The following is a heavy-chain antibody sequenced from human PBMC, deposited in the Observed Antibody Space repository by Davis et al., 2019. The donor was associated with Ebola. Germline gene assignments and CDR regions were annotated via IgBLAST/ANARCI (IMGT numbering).Heavy chain of an antibody. CDR3: ARDGYNYIALDI. CDR2: ISGTGGST. V-gene: IGHV3-23*01. D-gene: IGHD5-24*01. J-gene: IGHJ3*02. Sequence: PGGSLTLSCAVSGFTFKSYVMSWVRQAPGQWLEWISRISGTGGSTYYANSVKGRFTVSRDNSKNMLYLEMSSLRDDDTAMYYCARDGYNYIALDIWGRGTMVTVSS. CDR1: GFTFKSYV.